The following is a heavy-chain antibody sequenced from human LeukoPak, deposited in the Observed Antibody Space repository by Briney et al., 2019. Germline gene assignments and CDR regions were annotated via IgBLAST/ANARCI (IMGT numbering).Heavy chain of an antibody. CDR2: ISGSGGST. CDR3: AKVVPVVDYDSSGYLHFDY. CDR1: GFTFSSYA. V-gene: IGHV3-23*01. Sequence: GGSLKLSCAASGFTFSSYAMSWVRQAPGKGLEWVSAISGSGGSTYYADSVKGRFTISRDNSKNTLYLQMNSLRAEDTAVYYCAKVVPVVDYDSSGYLHFDYWGQGTLVTVSS. J-gene: IGHJ4*02. D-gene: IGHD3-22*01.